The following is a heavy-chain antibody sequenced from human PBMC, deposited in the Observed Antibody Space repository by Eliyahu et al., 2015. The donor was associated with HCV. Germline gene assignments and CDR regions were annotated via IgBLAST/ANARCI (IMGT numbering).Heavy chain of an antibody. CDR1: GGTFSSYA. Sequence: QVQLVQSGAEVKKPGSSVKVSCKASGGTFSSYAISWVRQAPGQGLEWMGRIIPILDGTDYAQQFQGRVTISADRSTSTAYMELRSLRSEDTAMYYCARVSGNYDTFYFDYWGQGTLVTVSS. CDR2: IIPILDGT. D-gene: IGHD1-26*01. V-gene: IGHV1-69*04. J-gene: IGHJ4*02. CDR3: ARVSGNYDTFYFDY.